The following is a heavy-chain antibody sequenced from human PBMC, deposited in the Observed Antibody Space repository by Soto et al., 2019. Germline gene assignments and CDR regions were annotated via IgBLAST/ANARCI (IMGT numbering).Heavy chain of an antibody. Sequence: GGSLRLSCAASGFIFSSYGVSWVRQAPGKGLAWVSGISGSGGTKYYADFVKGRFTISRDNSKNTLYLQMNSLRAEDTAVYYCAKDTRLRLGDLSFDAFDSWGQGTLVTVSS. CDR1: GFIFSSYG. CDR3: AKDTRLRLGDLSFDAFDS. CDR2: ISGSGGTK. V-gene: IGHV3-23*01. J-gene: IGHJ4*02. D-gene: IGHD3-16*02.